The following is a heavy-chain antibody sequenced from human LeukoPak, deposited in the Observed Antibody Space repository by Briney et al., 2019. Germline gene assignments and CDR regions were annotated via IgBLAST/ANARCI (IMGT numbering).Heavy chain of an antibody. CDR3: ARGLDSGYEGYYFDY. J-gene: IGHJ4*02. D-gene: IGHD5-12*01. V-gene: IGHV3-20*04. Sequence: GGPLRLSCAASGFTFDDYGMSWVRQAPGKGLEWVSGINWNGGSTGYADSVKGRFTISRDNAKNSLYLQMNSLRAEDTALYYCARGLDSGYEGYYFDYWGQGTLVTVSS. CDR1: GFTFDDYG. CDR2: INWNGGST.